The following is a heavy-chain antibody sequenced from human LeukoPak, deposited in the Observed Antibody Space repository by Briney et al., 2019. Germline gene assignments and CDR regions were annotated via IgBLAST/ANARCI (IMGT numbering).Heavy chain of an antibody. Sequence: EPSETLPLPLPFSGVPHRKYQRRWTPAPTGGGVEGSGRIYSTGSTNYNPSLQSRVTMSVDTSKNQFSLRLSAVTAADTAVYFCARDDGSSGYRWFDPWGQGTLVIVSS. CDR3: ARDDGSSGYRWFDP. CDR1: GVPHRKYQ. CDR2: IYSTGST. J-gene: IGHJ5*02. D-gene: IGHD3-22*01. V-gene: IGHV4-4*07.